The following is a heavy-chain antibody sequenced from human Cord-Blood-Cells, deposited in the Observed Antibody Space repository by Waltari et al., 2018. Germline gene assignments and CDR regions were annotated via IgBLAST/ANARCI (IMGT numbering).Heavy chain of an antibody. CDR3: ARARRRYYGSGSYYNYFQH. V-gene: IGHV4-34*01. Sequence: QVQLQQWGAGLLKPSETLSLTCAVYGGSFSGYYWSWIRQPPGKGLEWIGEINHSGSTNDNPSLKSRVTISVDTSKNQFSLKLSSVTAADTAVYYCARARRRYYGSGSYYNYFQHWGQGTLVTVSS. CDR2: INHSGST. CDR1: GGSFSGYY. D-gene: IGHD3-10*01. J-gene: IGHJ1*01.